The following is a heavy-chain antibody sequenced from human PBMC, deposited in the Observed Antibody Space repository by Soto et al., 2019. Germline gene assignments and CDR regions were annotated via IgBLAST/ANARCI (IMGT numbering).Heavy chain of an antibody. D-gene: IGHD4-17*01. CDR1: GYSFTSYW. CDR2: IYADESDT. Sequence: PGESRKISCKGSGYSFTSYWIGLVRQMPGKGLEWMGIIYADESDTRSSPSFQGQVTISAANSSSNAYLQWCSQKATVRAMYYSASRDAYGNYNGFDPWGQGTPVTVSS. V-gene: IGHV5-51*01. J-gene: IGHJ5*02. CDR3: ASRDAYGNYNGFDP.